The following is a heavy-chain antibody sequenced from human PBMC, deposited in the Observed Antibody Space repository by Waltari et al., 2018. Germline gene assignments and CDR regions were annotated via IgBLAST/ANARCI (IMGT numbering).Heavy chain of an antibody. CDR3: ARDSGSSWGYNWFDP. CDR1: GYFFTKYS. J-gene: IGHJ5*02. D-gene: IGHD2-15*01. V-gene: IGHV1-46*01. Sequence: QVQLVQSGTEVKKPGASVKVSCKASGYFFTKYSIHWVRQAPGQGLEWMGMFNPTGDTTTYAPKFQGRVSMSGDTSASAVNMELRSLRSEDTAVYYCARDSGSSWGYNWFDPWGQGTLVIVSS. CDR2: FNPTGDTT.